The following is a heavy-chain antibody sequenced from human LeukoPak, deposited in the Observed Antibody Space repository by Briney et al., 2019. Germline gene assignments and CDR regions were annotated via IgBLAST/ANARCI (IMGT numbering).Heavy chain of an antibody. Sequence: GGSLRLSCVGSGFSFSDYSMNWVRQAPGKGLEWVLYISSSGRRYIYYADSVKGRFTISRDDDRNSLYLQMNSLRAEDTAVYYCAREAGADYWGQGTLVTVSS. J-gene: IGHJ4*02. CDR2: ISSSGRRYI. D-gene: IGHD4-17*01. CDR3: AREAGADY. CDR1: GFSFSDYS. V-gene: IGHV3-21*01.